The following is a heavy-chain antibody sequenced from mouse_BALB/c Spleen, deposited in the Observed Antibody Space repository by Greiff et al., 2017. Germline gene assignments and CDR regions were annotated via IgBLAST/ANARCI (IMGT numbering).Heavy chain of an antibody. CDR2: IYPGSGNT. CDR3: AKGPYDYGYAMDY. V-gene: IGHV1-84*02. D-gene: IGHD2-4*01. CDR1: GYTFTDYY. J-gene: IGHJ4*01. Sequence: QVQLQQPGSVLVRPGASVKLSCKASGYTFTDYYINWVKQKPGQGLEWIGWIYPGSGNTKYNEKFKGKATLTVDTSSSTAYMQLSSLTSEDTAVYFCAKGPYDYGYAMDYWGQGTSVTVSS.